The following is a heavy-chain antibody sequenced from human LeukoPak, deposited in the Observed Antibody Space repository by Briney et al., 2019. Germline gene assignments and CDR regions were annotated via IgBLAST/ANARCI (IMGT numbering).Heavy chain of an antibody. CDR2: IIPIFGTA. Sequence: SVKVSCKASGGTFSIYAISSVRQAPGQGLEWMGGIIPIFGTANYAQKFQGRATITADESTSTAYMELSSLRSEDTAVYYCARATRAYDSSGGAFDIWGQGTMVTVSS. J-gene: IGHJ3*02. CDR3: ARATRAYDSSGGAFDI. D-gene: IGHD3-22*01. CDR1: GGTFSIYA. V-gene: IGHV1-69*13.